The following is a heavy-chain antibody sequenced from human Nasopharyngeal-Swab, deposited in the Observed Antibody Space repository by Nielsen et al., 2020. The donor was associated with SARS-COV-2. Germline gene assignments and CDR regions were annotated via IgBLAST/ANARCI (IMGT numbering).Heavy chain of an antibody. J-gene: IGHJ4*02. CDR2: IWFDGSNK. CDR3: ARESSGYDYIAPPYFDY. V-gene: IGHV3-33*08. CDR1: GFTFSSYG. Sequence: GESLKIPCAASGFTFSSYGMHWVRQAPGKGLEWVAVIWFDGSNKYYADSVKGRFTISRDNSKNTLYLQMNSLRAEDTAVYYCARESSGYDYIAPPYFDYWGQGTLVTVSS. D-gene: IGHD5-12*01.